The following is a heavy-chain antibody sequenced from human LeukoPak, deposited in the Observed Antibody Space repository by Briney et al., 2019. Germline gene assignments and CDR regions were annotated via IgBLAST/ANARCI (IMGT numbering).Heavy chain of an antibody. V-gene: IGHV3-33*06. J-gene: IGHJ4*02. CDR3: AKDNRGGWSGYFDY. CDR1: GFTFSSYG. CDR2: IWHDGSAK. Sequence: GRSLRLSCAASGFTFSSYGMHWVRQVPGKGLDWVAVIWHDGSAKFYVDSVRGRFSISRADSKNTLYLQMNSLRAEDTALYYCAKDNRGGWSGYFDYWGRGTLVTVSS. D-gene: IGHD6-19*01.